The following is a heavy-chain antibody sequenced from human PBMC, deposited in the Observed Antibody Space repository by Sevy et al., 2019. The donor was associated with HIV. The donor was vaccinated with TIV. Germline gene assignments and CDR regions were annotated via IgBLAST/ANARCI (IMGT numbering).Heavy chain of an antibody. D-gene: IGHD4-17*01. CDR2: ISAYNGNT. J-gene: IGHJ4*02. V-gene: IGHV1-18*04. Sequence: ASVKVSCKASGYTFTSYGISWVRQAPGQGLVWMGWISAYNGNTNYAQKLQGRVTMTTDTSTSTAYMELRSLRSDDTAVYYCARDKPLATVTTRGNIDYWGQGTLVTVSS. CDR3: ARDKPLATVTTRGNIDY. CDR1: GYTFTSYG.